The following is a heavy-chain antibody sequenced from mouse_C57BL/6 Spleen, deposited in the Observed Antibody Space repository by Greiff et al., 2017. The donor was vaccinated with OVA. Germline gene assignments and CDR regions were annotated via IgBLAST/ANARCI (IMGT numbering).Heavy chain of an antibody. D-gene: IGHD1-1*01. Sequence: QVQLKQPGAELVKPGASVKLSCKASGYTFTSYWMHWVKQRPGRGLEWIGRIDPNSGGTKYNEKFKSKATLTVDKPSSTAYMQLSSLTSEDSAVYYCARSSVYYGSSSYAMDYWGQGTSVTVSS. J-gene: IGHJ4*01. V-gene: IGHV1-72*01. CDR2: IDPNSGGT. CDR3: ARSSVYYGSSSYAMDY. CDR1: GYTFTSYW.